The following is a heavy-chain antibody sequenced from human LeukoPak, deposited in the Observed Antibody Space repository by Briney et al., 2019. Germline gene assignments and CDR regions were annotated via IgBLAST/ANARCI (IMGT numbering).Heavy chain of an antibody. D-gene: IGHD3-22*01. Sequence: PSETLSLTCTVSGGSISSYYWSWIRQPPGKGLEWIGEINHSGSTNYNPSLKSRVTISVDTSKNQFSLKLSSVTAADTAVYYCASPFYDSSGYGVSWYFDLWGRGTLVTVSS. J-gene: IGHJ2*01. V-gene: IGHV4-34*01. CDR3: ASPFYDSSGYGVSWYFDL. CDR2: INHSGST. CDR1: GGSISSYY.